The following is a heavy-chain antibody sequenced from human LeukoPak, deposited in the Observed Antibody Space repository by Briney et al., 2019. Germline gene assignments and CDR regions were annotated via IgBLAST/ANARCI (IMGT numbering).Heavy chain of an antibody. CDR2: ISYDGSNK. Sequence: GGSLRLSCAASGFTFSSYAMHWVRQAPGKGLEWVAVISYDGSNKFYADSVKGRFTISRDNSKNTLYLQMNSLRAEDTAVYYCARDSSMYSSGPDAFDIWGQGTMVTVSS. CDR1: GFTFSSYA. V-gene: IGHV3-30-3*01. CDR3: ARDSSMYSSGPDAFDI. J-gene: IGHJ3*02. D-gene: IGHD6-19*01.